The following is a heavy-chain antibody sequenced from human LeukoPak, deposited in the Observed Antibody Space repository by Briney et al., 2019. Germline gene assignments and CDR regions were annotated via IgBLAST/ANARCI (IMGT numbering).Heavy chain of an antibody. CDR3: ARNPLSTGEVSSWYNWFDP. CDR1: GGTFSSYA. D-gene: IGHD6-13*01. Sequence: SVKVSCKASGGTFSSYAISWVRQAPGQGLEWMGGIIPIFGTANYAQKFQGRVTITADKSTSTAYMELSSLRSEDTAVYYCARNPLSTGEVSSWYNWFDPRGQGTLVTVSS. J-gene: IGHJ5*02. V-gene: IGHV1-69*06. CDR2: IIPIFGTA.